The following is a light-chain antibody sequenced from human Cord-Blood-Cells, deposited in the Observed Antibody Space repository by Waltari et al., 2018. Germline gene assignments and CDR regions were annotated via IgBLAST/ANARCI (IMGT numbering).Light chain of an antibody. Sequence: MGSQSVSSNLAWYQQKPGQAPRLLIYGASTRATGIPARFSGSGSGTEFTLTISSLQSEDFAVYYCQQYNNWPPWTFGQRTKVEIK. CDR3: QQYNNWPPWT. V-gene: IGKV3-15*01. CDR1: QSVSSN. J-gene: IGKJ1*01. CDR2: GAS.